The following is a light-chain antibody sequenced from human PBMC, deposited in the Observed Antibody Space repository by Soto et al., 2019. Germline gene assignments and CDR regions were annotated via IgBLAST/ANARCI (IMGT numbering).Light chain of an antibody. CDR2: GAS. CDR3: LQYGNSPFT. V-gene: IGKV3-20*01. Sequence: EIVLTQSPGTLSLSPGERATLSCRASQSDSSSYLAWYQQKPGQTPRLLIYGASSRATGIPDRFSGSGSGTDFTLTISRLEPEDFAVYYCLQYGNSPFTFGPGTKVDVK. CDR1: QSDSSSY. J-gene: IGKJ3*01.